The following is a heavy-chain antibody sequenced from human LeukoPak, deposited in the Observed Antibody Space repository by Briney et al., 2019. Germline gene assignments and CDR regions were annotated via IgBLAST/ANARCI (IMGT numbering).Heavy chain of an antibody. CDR3: ARHQRYCSGGSCYYYFDY. J-gene: IGHJ4*02. CDR2: IHHSGGT. Sequence: SETLSLTCSVSGASINSYWWSWIRQPPGRGLEWIAYIHHSGGTNYNPSLKSRVTISVDTSKNQFSLKLSSVTAADTAVYYCARHQRYCSGGSCYYYFDYWGQGTLVTVSS. CDR1: GASINSYW. V-gene: IGHV4-59*08. D-gene: IGHD2-15*01.